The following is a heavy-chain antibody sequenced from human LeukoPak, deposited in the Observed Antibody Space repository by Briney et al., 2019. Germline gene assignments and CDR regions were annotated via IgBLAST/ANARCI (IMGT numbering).Heavy chain of an antibody. CDR1: GFTFSNWA. D-gene: IGHD5-12*01. CDR2: ISADGGAT. CDR3: AKDPYRASSGLVDY. V-gene: IGHV3-23*01. Sequence: GGSLRLSCAASGFTFSNWAITWVRQGPGMGLEWISSISADGGATYYADSVKGRFTISRDNSKNTLYLQMNSLRAEDTAVYYCAKDPYRASSGLVDYWGQGTLVTVSS. J-gene: IGHJ4*02.